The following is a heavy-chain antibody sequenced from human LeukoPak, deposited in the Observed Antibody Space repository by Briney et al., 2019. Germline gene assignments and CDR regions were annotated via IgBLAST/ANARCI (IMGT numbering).Heavy chain of an antibody. CDR2: INPNSGGT. V-gene: IGHV1-2*02. Sequence: GASVKVSCKASGYTFTGYYMHWVRQAPGQGLEWMGWINPNSGGTNYAQKFQGRVAMTRDTSISTAYMELSRLRSDDTAVYYCARDEAVGDGSGDYWGQGTLVTVSS. J-gene: IGHJ4*02. CDR3: ARDEAVGDGSGDY. CDR1: GYTFTGYY. D-gene: IGHD1-26*01.